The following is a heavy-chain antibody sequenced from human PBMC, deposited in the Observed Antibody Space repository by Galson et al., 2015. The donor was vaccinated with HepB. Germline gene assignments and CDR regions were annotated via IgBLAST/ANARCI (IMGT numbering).Heavy chain of an antibody. Sequence: SVKVSCKASGYTFTSYGISWVRQAPGQGLEWMGIINPSGGSTSYAQKFQGKVTMTRDTSTSTVYMELSSLRSEDTAVYYCASDPVGRFGELSDAFDIWGQGTMVTVSS. V-gene: IGHV1-46*03. CDR2: INPSGGST. J-gene: IGHJ3*02. D-gene: IGHD3-10*01. CDR1: GYTFTSYG. CDR3: ASDPVGRFGELSDAFDI.